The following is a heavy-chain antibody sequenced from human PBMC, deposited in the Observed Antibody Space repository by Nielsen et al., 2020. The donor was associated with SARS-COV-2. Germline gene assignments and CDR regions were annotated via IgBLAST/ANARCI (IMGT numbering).Heavy chain of an antibody. D-gene: IGHD4/OR15-4a*01. CDR3: ARQSPNYSFDS. Sequence: SETLSLTCAVSGASISSNDYWSWLRQSPEKGLEWIGEISLRLSFNSNPSLKSRITISVDESKNQFSLKLSSVTAADTAIYYCARQSPNYSFDSCGQGTLVTVSS. CDR1: GASISSNDY. V-gene: IGHV4-4*02. CDR2: ISLRLSF. J-gene: IGHJ4*02.